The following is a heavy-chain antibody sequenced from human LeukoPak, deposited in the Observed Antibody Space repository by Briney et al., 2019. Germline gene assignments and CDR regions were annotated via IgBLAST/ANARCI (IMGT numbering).Heavy chain of an antibody. CDR3: ARGVWSSRNAFDI. CDR1: GFSFTSSW. Sequence: GGSLRLSCVASGFSFTSSWMSWIRQTPGKGLEWVANIKPDGGDKNYVDSVKGRFTISRDNAEKSLYLQMSSLGDDDTDLYYCARGVWSSRNAFDIWGQGTMVTVSS. D-gene: IGHD2-21*01. J-gene: IGHJ3*02. V-gene: IGHV3-7*01. CDR2: IKPDGGDK.